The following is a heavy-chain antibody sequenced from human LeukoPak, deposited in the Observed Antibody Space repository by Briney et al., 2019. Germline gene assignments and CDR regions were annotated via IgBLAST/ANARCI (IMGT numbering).Heavy chain of an antibody. CDR3: ARDPTPRYCSGGSCYTHYGMDV. D-gene: IGHD2-15*01. CDR1: GFTFGSYW. Sequence: GGSLRLSCAASGFTFGSYWMNWVRQTPGKGLEWVANIKEDGSEKNYVDSVKGRYTISRDNAKNSLYLQMNSLRAEDTAVYYCARDPTPRYCSGGSCYTHYGMDVWGQGTTVTVSS. J-gene: IGHJ6*02. CDR2: IKEDGSEK. V-gene: IGHV3-7*01.